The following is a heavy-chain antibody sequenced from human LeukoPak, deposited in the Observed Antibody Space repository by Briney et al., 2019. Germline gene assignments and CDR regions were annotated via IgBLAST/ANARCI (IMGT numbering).Heavy chain of an antibody. J-gene: IGHJ4*02. CDR3: ARESAVAGMGFL. D-gene: IGHD6-19*01. CDR1: GGSISSYY. Sequence: SETLSLTCTVSGGSISSYYWSWLRQPPGKGLEWIGYIYYSGSTNYNPSLKSRVTISVDTSKNQAALKLSSVTAADTAVYYCARESAVAGMGFLWGQGTLVTVSS. V-gene: IGHV4-59*01. CDR2: IYYSGST.